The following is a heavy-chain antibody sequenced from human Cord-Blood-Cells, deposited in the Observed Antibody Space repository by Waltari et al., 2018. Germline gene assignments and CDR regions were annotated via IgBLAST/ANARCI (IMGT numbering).Heavy chain of an antibody. CDR1: GGSISSSRYH. D-gene: IGHD6-13*01. Sequence: QLQLQESGPGLVKPSETLSLTCTVSGGSISSSRYHWGWIRQAPGKGLEWIGSFYYSGSTYYNPSLKSQVTISVDTSKNQFSLKLSSVTAADTAVYYCARHSSSWYFDYWGQGTLVTVSS. CDR3: ARHSSSWYFDY. CDR2: FYYSGST. J-gene: IGHJ4*02. V-gene: IGHV4-39*01.